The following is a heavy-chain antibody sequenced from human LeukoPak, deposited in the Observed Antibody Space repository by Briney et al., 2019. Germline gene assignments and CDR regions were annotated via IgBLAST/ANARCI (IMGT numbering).Heavy chain of an antibody. V-gene: IGHV4-39*01. CDR2: INYSGRI. Sequence: ASETLSLTCTVSGGSLSTDSYCWDWLRQPPGEGLEWIGSINYSGRIYYHASLKSRVTIIVDTSKNQFSLKLSSVTAADTAVYYCARHNSGTYYRFDYWGQGTLVTVSS. CDR1: GGSLSTDSYC. D-gene: IGHD1-26*01. CDR3: ARHNSGTYYRFDY. J-gene: IGHJ4*02.